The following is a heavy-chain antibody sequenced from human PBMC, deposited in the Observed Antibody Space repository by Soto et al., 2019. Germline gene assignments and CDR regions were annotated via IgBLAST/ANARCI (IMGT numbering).Heavy chain of an antibody. CDR2: VSAFIRSP. V-gene: IGHV1-18*01. CDR1: GYSFSTYG. Sequence: QVQLVQSGNEVKTPGASLKVSCKASGYSFSTYGVTWVRQAPGQGLEWMGWVSAFIRSPLYSRKYQDRVTMTTDTSTCTAYMELRILTSDDAAVYFYAREGQPYSAIDFGLDVWGQGTTV. J-gene: IGHJ6*02. D-gene: IGHD5-12*01. CDR3: AREGQPYSAIDFGLDV.